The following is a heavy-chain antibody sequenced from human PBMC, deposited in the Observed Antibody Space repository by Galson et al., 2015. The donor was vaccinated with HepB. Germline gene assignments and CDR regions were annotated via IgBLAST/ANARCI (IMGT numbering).Heavy chain of an antibody. CDR2: FWGSGGKT. CDR3: AKGLDYDFWNFDS. CDR1: AVEDSNAV. V-gene: IGHV3-23*01. J-gene: IGHJ4*02. D-gene: IGHD3-3*01. Sequence: PLGVAGLDPAVEDSNAVWRWAAQAQGEGLGSVPAFWGSGGKTYYADSVMGRFPISRDESTSMLYLQMNSLRGADTAVYYCAKGLDYDFWNFDSWGQGSQVAVSS.